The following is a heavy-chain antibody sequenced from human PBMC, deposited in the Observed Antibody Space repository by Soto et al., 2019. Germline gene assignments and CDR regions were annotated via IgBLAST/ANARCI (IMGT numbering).Heavy chain of an antibody. Sequence: AAVKVSCKASGCTFSSYDINWVRQATGHGLEWMGWINPNSGNIGYAQKFQGRVTMTRDTAIRTAYMEVSRLRSDDTAVYYCARGRASGSYYLLDYWGQGTLVTVSS. J-gene: IGHJ4*02. CDR2: INPNSGNI. V-gene: IGHV1-8*01. CDR3: ARGRASGSYYLLDY. CDR1: GCTFSSYD. D-gene: IGHD3-10*01.